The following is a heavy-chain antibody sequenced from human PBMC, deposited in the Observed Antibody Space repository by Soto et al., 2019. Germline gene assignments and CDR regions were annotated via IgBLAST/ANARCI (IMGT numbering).Heavy chain of an antibody. Sequence: GASVKVSCKASGYTFSSYYMHGVRQAPGQGLEWMGIINPSGGSTSYAQKFQGRVTMTRDTSTSTVYMELSSLRSEDTAVYYCARDQGLEWLRPPGYFDYWGQGTLVTVSS. J-gene: IGHJ4*02. D-gene: IGHD5-12*01. CDR2: INPSGGST. CDR3: ARDQGLEWLRPPGYFDY. V-gene: IGHV1-46*01. CDR1: GYTFSSYY.